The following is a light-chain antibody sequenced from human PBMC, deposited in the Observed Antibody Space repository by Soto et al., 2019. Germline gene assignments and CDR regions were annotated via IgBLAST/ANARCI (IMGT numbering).Light chain of an antibody. V-gene: IGKV1-5*01. J-gene: IGKJ1*01. CDR3: QHYGGMWT. CDR2: DAS. CDR1: QIITNR. Sequence: DIPMTQSPSPLSASVGDRVTITCRASQIITNRLAWYQQKPGKAPKVLIYDASNLESGVPSRFSGSRSGTALNLTISSLQPDDFATYYCQHYGGMWTFGQGTKVDIK.